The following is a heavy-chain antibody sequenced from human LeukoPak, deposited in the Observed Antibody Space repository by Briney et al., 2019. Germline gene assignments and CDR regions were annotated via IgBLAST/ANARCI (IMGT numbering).Heavy chain of an antibody. V-gene: IGHV4-34*01. CDR1: GGSFSGYY. Sequence: PSETLSLTCAVYGGSFSGYYWSWIRQPPGKGLEWIGEINHSGSTNYNPSLKSRVTISVDKSKNQFSLKLSSVTAADTAVYYCARLRPWFDPWGQGTLVTVSS. J-gene: IGHJ5*02. CDR3: ARLRPWFDP. CDR2: INHSGST.